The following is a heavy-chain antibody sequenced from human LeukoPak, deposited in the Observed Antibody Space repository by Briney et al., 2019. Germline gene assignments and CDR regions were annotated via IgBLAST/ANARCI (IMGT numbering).Heavy chain of an antibody. Sequence: GGSLRLSCAASGFTFSSYWMHWVRQAPGKGLVWVSRINSDGSSTSYADSVKGRFTISRDNSKNTLYLQMNSLRAEDTAVYYCARDAPGDYPLGWGQGTLVTVSS. J-gene: IGHJ4*02. CDR2: INSDGSST. D-gene: IGHD4-17*01. V-gene: IGHV3-74*01. CDR1: GFTFSSYW. CDR3: ARDAPGDYPLG.